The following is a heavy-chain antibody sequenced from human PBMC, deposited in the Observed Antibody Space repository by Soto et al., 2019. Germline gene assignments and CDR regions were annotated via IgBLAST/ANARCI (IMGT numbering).Heavy chain of an antibody. CDR2: INAGNGNT. V-gene: IGHV1-3*01. CDR1: GYTFTSYA. D-gene: IGHD3-3*01. CDR3: AREPISVWSGYDYYMDV. J-gene: IGHJ6*03. Sequence: ASVKVSCKASGYTFTSYAMHWVRQAPGQRLEWMGWINAGNGNTKYSQKFQGRVTITRDTSASTAYMELSSLRSEDTAVYYCAREPISVWSGYDYYMDVWGKGTTVTVSS.